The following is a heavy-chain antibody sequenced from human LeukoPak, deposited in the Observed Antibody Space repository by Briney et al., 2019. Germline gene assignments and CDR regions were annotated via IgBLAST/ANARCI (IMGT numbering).Heavy chain of an antibody. CDR2: IYYSGTT. V-gene: IGHV4-59*01. D-gene: IGHD3-10*01. Sequence: PSETLSLTCTVSGGSISTYYWSWIRQPPGKGLEWIGYIYYSGTTNYNPSLKSRVTISVDTSKNQFSLKLSSVTAADTAVYYCARTFPRGSGSSHAFDIWGQGTMVTVSS. CDR1: GGSISTYY. J-gene: IGHJ3*02. CDR3: ARTFPRGSGSSHAFDI.